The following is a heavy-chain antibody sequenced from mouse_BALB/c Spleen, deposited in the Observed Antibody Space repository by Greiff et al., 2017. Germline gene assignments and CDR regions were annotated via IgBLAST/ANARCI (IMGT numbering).Heavy chain of an antibody. CDR1: GFSLTSYG. CDR3: ARDYGNYPAWFAY. J-gene: IGHJ3*01. CDR2: IWSDGST. V-gene: IGHV2-6-2*01. D-gene: IGHD2-1*01. Sequence: VQLQQSGPDLVAPSQSLSITCTVSGFSLTSYGVHWVRQPPGKGLEWLVVIWSDGSTTYNSALKSRLSISKDNSKSQVFLKMNSLQTDDTARYYCARDYGNYPAWFAYWGQGTLVTVSA.